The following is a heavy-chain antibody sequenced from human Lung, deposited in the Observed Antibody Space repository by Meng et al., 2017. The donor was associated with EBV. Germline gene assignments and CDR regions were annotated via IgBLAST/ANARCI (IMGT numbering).Heavy chain of an antibody. J-gene: IGHJ4*02. CDR2: IRSKANSYAT. CDR3: TRSGSYPGIDY. V-gene: IGHV3-73*02. CDR1: GFTFSGSA. Sequence: VLRVESGGGLVQPGGSLKLSCAASGFTFSGSAMHWVRQASGKGLEWVGRIRSKANSYATAYAASVKGRFTISRDDSKNTAYLQMNSLKTEDTAVYYCTRSGSYPGIDYWGQGTLVTVSS. D-gene: IGHD1-26*01.